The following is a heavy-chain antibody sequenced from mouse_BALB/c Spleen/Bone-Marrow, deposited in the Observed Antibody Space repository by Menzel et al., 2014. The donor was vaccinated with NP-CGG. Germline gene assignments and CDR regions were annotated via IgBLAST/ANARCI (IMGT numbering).Heavy chain of an antibody. J-gene: IGHJ2*01. CDR3: AREGWLLRFDY. Sequence: VQLKESGPEQVKPGASVKMSCKASGYTLTAYVMHWVKQKPGQGLEWIGYINPYNDGTNYNEKFKGKATLTSDISSSTANMELSSLTSEDSAVYYCAREGWLLRFDYWGQGTTLTVSS. CDR1: GYTLTAYV. V-gene: IGHV1-14*01. D-gene: IGHD2-3*01. CDR2: INPYNDGT.